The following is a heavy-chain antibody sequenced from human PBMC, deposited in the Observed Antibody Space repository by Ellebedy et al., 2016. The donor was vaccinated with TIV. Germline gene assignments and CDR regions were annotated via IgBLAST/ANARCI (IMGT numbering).Heavy chain of an antibody. CDR1: GFTFSSYA. J-gene: IGHJ4*02. D-gene: IGHD2-15*01. CDR3: ARSACSSSSCLKLEF. CDR2: ISGDGEGA. Sequence: GGSLRLXXAASGFTFSSYAMDWVRQAPGKGLEWVSVISGDGEGAYYADSVKGRFTVSRDNSKNTLYLQMDSLRAEDTALYYCARSACSSSSCLKLEFWGQGALVTVSS. V-gene: IGHV3-23*01.